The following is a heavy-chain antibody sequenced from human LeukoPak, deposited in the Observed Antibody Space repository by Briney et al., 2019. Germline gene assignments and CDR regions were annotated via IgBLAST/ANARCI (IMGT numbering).Heavy chain of an antibody. V-gene: IGHV4-4*02. J-gene: IGHJ4*02. CDR2: IYYSGST. CDR1: GGSISSSNW. CDR3: ARGGNYDFWSGYPYYFDY. Sequence: PSETLSLTCAVSGGSISSSNWWSWVRQPPGKGLEWIGYIYYSGSTNYNPSLKSRVTISVDTSKNQFSLKLSSVTAADTAVYYCARGGNYDFWSGYPYYFDYWGQGTLVTVSS. D-gene: IGHD3-3*01.